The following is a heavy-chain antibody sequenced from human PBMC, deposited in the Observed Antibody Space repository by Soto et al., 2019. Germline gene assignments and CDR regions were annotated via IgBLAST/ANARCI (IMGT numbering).Heavy chain of an antibody. J-gene: IGHJ4*02. D-gene: IGHD5-12*01. CDR2: IIPILGIA. V-gene: IGHV1-69*02. CDR3: ATYSGYEIDY. Sequence: QVQLVQSGAEVKKPGSSVKVSCKASGGTFSSYTISWVRQAPGQGLEWMGRIIPILGIANYAQKFQGRVTITADKSTSTAYMELSNLRSEDTAVYYCATYSGYEIDYWGQGTLVTVSS. CDR1: GGTFSSYT.